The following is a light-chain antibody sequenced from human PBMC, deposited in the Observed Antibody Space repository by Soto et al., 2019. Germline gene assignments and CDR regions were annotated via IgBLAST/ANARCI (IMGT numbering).Light chain of an antibody. CDR2: DAS. Sequence: VMTQSPATLSVSPGEGATLSCRASQSVSSNLAWYQQKPGQAPRLLIHDASNRATGIPARFSGSGSATDFSLTISSLEPEDFAVYYCQQRSNWPLTFGGGTKVDIK. V-gene: IGKV3-11*01. CDR3: QQRSNWPLT. J-gene: IGKJ4*01. CDR1: QSVSSN.